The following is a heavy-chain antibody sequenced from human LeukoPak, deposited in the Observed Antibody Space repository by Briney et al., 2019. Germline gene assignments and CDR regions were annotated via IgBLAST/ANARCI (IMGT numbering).Heavy chain of an antibody. CDR3: ARDESGVVVAAKVYTWFDP. Sequence: GGSLRLSCAASGFTFSSYAMHWVHQAPGKGLEWVAVISYDGSNKYYADSVKGRFTISRDNSKNTLYLQMNSLRAEDTAVYYCARDESGVVVAAKVYTWFDPWGQGTLVTVSS. V-gene: IGHV3-30*04. CDR1: GFTFSSYA. D-gene: IGHD2-15*01. CDR2: ISYDGSNK. J-gene: IGHJ5*02.